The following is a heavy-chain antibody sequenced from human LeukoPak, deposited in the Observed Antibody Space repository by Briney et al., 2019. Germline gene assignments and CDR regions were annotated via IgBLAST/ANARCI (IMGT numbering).Heavy chain of an antibody. CDR1: GFTFSNAW. J-gene: IGHJ6*03. Sequence: PGGSLRLSCAASGFTFSNAWMSWVRQAPGKGLEWVAAISYDGNIRYYADSVKGRFTNSRDNSKNTLYLQMNSLRAEDTAVYYCARNGEVVAATRESFHDSYYYYMDVWGKGTTVTISS. CDR3: ARNGEVVAATRESFHDSYYYYMDV. CDR2: ISYDGNIR. D-gene: IGHD2-15*01. V-gene: IGHV3-30*07.